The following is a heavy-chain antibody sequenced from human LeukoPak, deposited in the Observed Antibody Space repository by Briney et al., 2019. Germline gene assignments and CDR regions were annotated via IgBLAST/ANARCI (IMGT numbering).Heavy chain of an antibody. CDR3: SGSDPHDAFDI. CDR1: GGSISSGGYY. CDR2: IYTSGST. D-gene: IGHD1-26*01. Sequence: PSETLSLTCAVSGGSISSGGYYWSWIRQPAGKGLERIGRIYTSGSTNYNPSLKSRVTMSVDTSKNQFSLKLSSVTAADTAVYYCSGSDPHDAFDIWGQGTMVTVSS. J-gene: IGHJ3*02. V-gene: IGHV4-61*02.